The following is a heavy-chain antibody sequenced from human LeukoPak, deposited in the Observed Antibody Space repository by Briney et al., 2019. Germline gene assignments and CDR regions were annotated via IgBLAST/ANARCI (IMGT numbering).Heavy chain of an antibody. Sequence: GGSLRLSCAASGFTFSDYYMSWIRQAPGKGLEWVSYISSSSYTNYADSVKGRFTISRDNAKNSLYLQMNSLRAEDTAVYYCARDERTYYDFWSGHYYYYGMDVWGQGTTVTVSS. V-gene: IGHV3-11*06. D-gene: IGHD3-3*01. CDR3: ARDERTYYDFWSGHYYYYGMDV. J-gene: IGHJ6*02. CDR2: ISSSSYT. CDR1: GFTFSDYY.